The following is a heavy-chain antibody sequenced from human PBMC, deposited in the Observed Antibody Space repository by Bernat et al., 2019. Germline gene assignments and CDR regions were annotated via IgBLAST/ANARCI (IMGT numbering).Heavy chain of an antibody. D-gene: IGHD2-21*01. CDR1: GYSFTNYW. CDR2: IDPSDSYT. J-gene: IGHJ6*03. V-gene: IGHV5-10-1*03. CDR3: ARPAYCGGDCSYYYYYMDV. Sequence: EVQVVQSGAEVKKPGESLRISCKGSGYSFTNYWISWVRQMPGKGLEWMGRIDPSDSYTNYSPFFQGHVTISADKSISTAYLQWSSLKASDTAMYYCARPAYCGGDCSYYYYYMDVWGKGTTVTVSS.